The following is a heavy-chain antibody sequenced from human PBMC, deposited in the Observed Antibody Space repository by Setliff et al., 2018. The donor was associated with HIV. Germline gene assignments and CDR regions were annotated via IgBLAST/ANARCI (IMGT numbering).Heavy chain of an antibody. D-gene: IGHD3-10*01. J-gene: IGHJ1*01. CDR1: GFSVSNYY. V-gene: IGHV3-66*02. CDR3: ARGPPGEPRLFHN. CDR2: IYSDGTT. Sequence: GGSLRLSCAASGFSVSNYYMAWVRQAPGKGLEWVSTIYSDGTTYHADSVKGRFTLSRDNSKNTLFIQMNRLRPEDTAVFYCARGPPGEPRLFHNWGQGTLVT.